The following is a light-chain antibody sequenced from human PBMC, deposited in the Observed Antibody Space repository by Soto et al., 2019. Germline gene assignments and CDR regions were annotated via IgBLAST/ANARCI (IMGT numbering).Light chain of an antibody. Sequence: EVVLTQSPDTLSLSPGERATLSCRASQSVSSSFFAWYQQKPGQAPVLLIYGASNRATGIPDRFSGSGSGTDFTLAISRLEPEDVAVYYCQQYNSSSLTFGGGTNVEIK. CDR3: QQYNSSSLT. CDR2: GAS. CDR1: QSVSSSF. V-gene: IGKV3-20*01. J-gene: IGKJ4*01.